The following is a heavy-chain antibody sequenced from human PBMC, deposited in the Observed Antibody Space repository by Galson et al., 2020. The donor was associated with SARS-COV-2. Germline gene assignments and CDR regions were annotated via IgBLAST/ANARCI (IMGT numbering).Heavy chain of an antibody. J-gene: IGHJ2*01. CDR1: GFTFSSNA. CDR2: ISGSGGST. Sequence: GESLKISCAASGFTFSSNAMSWVRQPPGKGLEWVSTISGSGGSTHYADSVKGRFTISRDNSKDTLSLQMNSLRAEDTAVYYCAKRGSGVTGYYWSDWYFDLWGRGTLVTVSS. D-gene: IGHD3-9*01. CDR3: AKRGSGVTGYYWSDWYFDL. V-gene: IGHV3-23*01.